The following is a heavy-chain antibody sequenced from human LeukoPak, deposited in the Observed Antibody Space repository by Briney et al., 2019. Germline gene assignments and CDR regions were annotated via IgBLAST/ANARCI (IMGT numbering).Heavy chain of an antibody. CDR3: ARHYYGDYFFDY. D-gene: IGHD4-17*01. CDR1: GGSISGYY. CDR2: IYFSGTT. Sequence: SETLSLTCTVSGGSISGYYGSWIRQPAGKGMEWIGRIYFSGTTNYSPSLKSRATTSVHTSKNQFSLKLTSVTAADTAVYYCARHYYGDYFFDYWGQGALVTVSS. J-gene: IGHJ4*02. V-gene: IGHV4-4*07.